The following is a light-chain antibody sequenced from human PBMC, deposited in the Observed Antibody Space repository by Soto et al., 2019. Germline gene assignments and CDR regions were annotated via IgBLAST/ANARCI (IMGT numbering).Light chain of an antibody. CDR1: QTVSNNF. CDR2: GAS. Sequence: IVLTQSPGTLSLSPGERATLSCRASQTVSNNFLAWYQEKPGRGPRLLIYGASTRATGIPDRFSGSGPGTNFTLTISRLDPEDFAVYYCRQYGRSLEFAVGGGTKGDIK. CDR3: RQYGRSLEFA. J-gene: IGKJ4*01. V-gene: IGKV3-20*01.